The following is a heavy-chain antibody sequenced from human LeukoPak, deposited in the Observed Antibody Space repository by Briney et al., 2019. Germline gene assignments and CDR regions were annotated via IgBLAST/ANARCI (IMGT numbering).Heavy chain of an antibody. CDR2: IESKIDGGTA. V-gene: IGHV3-15*04. CDR3: ARTLGYYDILTGFDWYGMDV. Sequence: PGGSLRLSCAASGFTFYNAWMSWVRQAPGKGLEWVGRIESKIDGGTADYAAPVKGRFTISRDDSKNMLYLQMNSLRAEDTAVYYCARTLGYYDILTGFDWYGMDVWGQGTTVTVSS. D-gene: IGHD3-9*01. CDR1: GFTFYNAW. J-gene: IGHJ6*02.